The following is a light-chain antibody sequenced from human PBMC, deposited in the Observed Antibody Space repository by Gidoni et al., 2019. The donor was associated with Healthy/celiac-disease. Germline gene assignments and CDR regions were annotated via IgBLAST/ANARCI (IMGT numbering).Light chain of an antibody. J-gene: IGKJ3*01. CDR1: QSVSSY. Sequence: EIVLTQSPATLSLSPVERATLSCSASQSVSSYLAWYQQKPGQAPRLLIYDASNRATGIPARFSGSGSGTDFTLTISSLEPEDFAVYYCQQRSNWPTFGPGTKVDIK. CDR2: DAS. CDR3: QQRSNWPT. V-gene: IGKV3-11*01.